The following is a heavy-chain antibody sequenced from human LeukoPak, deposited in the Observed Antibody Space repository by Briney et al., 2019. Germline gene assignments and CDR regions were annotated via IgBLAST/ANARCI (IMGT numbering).Heavy chain of an antibody. D-gene: IGHD3-9*01. Sequence: SETLSLTCTVSGDSLINFYWSWIRQPPGKGLEWIGYIYYSGTTNYNPSLKSRVTMTVDTSKNQFSLLLRTVTGADTAVYHCARLKFDVLTGYYEALDYWGQGTLVTVSS. V-gene: IGHV4-59*08. CDR1: GDSLINFY. CDR2: IYYSGTT. CDR3: ARLKFDVLTGYYEALDY. J-gene: IGHJ4*02.